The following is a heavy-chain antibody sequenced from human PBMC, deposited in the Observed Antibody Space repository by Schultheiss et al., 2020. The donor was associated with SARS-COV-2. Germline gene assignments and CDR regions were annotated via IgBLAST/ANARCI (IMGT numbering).Heavy chain of an antibody. CDR2: ISSSGSTI. D-gene: IGHD2-8*01. CDR1: GFTFSSYE. V-gene: IGHV3-48*03. Sequence: GGSLRLSCAASGFTFSSYEMNWVRQAPGKGLEWVSYISSSGSTIYYADSVKGRFTISRDNAKNSLYLQMNSLRAEDTAVYYCAREGYYDAFDIWGQGTMVTVSS. J-gene: IGHJ3*02. CDR3: AREGYYDAFDI.